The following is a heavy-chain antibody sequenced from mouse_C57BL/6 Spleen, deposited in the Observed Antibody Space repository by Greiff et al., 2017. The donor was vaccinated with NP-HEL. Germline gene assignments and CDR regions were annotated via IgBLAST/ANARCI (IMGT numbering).Heavy chain of an antibody. CDR1: GYAFSSYW. D-gene: IGHD1-1*01. V-gene: IGHV1-80*01. CDR3: ARDYGSSSSLGY. Sequence: VQLQQSGAELVKPGASVKISCKASGYAFSSYWMNWVKQRPGKGLEWIGQIYPGDGDTNYNGKFKGKATLTADKSSSTAYMQLSSLTSEDSAVYFCARDYGSSSSLGYWGQGTTLTVSS. J-gene: IGHJ2*01. CDR2: IYPGDGDT.